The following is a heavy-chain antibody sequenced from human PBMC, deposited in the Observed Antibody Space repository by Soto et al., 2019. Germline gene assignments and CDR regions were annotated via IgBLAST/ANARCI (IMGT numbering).Heavy chain of an antibody. V-gene: IGHV1-69*05. J-gene: IGHJ4*02. CDR1: GGTFSSYA. CDR3: AALKYYYGSGSYSSDY. Sequence: GASVKVSCKASGGTFSSYAISWVRQAPGQGLEWIGWIVLSCGTANYAQKFQGRVTITRDKSTSTAYMELSSLRSEDTAVYYCAALKYYYGSGSYSSDYWGQGTLVTVSS. CDR2: IVLSCGTA. D-gene: IGHD3-10*01.